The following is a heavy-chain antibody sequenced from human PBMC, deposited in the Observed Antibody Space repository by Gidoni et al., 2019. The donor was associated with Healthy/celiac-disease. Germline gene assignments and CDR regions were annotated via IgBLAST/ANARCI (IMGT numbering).Heavy chain of an antibody. J-gene: IGHJ4*02. V-gene: IGHV3-23*01. CDR2: ISGSGGST. D-gene: IGHD6-19*01. Sequence: EVQPLESWGGLVQPGGSLRLSCAASGFTFRCYAMSWVRQAPAKGLEWVAAISGSGGSTYYADSVKGRFTISRDNSKNKLYLQMNSLRAEDTAVEYCAKNGSSGWYGPESPGFDYWGQGTLVTVSS. CDR1: GFTFRCYA. CDR3: AKNGSSGWYGPESPGFDY.